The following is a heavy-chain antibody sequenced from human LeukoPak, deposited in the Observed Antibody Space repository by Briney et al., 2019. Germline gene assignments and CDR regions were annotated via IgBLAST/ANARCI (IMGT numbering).Heavy chain of an antibody. CDR2: INPSGDST. D-gene: IGHD3-3*01. Sequence: AASVKVSCKASGYTFTNYYMHWVRQAPGQGLEWMGVINPSGDSTTYAQKFQGRVTTTRDTSTSTVYMELSSLRSDDTAVYYCARVGVVLTDFDYWGQGTLVTVSS. J-gene: IGHJ4*02. CDR1: GYTFTNYY. V-gene: IGHV1-46*01. CDR3: ARVGVVLTDFDY.